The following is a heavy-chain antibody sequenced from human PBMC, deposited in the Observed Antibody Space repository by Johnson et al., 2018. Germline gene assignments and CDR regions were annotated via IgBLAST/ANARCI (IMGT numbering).Heavy chain of an antibody. CDR1: GGSISAGDYY. J-gene: IGHJ5*02. Sequence: QVQLQESGPGLVKPSQTLSLTCTVSGGSISAGDYYWSWIRQPPGKGLERIGSMYYRGSTYSNPSLKSRVTISVDTTKNQFALKLSSVTAADTAVYYCARDKLGGDWFDPWGQGTLVTVSS. D-gene: IGHD3-10*01. V-gene: IGHV4-30-4*01. CDR3: ARDKLGGDWFDP. CDR2: MYYRGST.